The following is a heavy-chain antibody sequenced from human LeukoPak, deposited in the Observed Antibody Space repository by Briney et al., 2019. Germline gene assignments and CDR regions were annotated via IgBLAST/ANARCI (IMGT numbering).Heavy chain of an antibody. V-gene: IGHV3-23*01. CDR3: ATAPLYSSSWYFRGYFDD. J-gene: IGHJ4*02. CDR1: GFTFSNNA. Sequence: GGSLRLSCAASGFTFSNNAMSWVRQAPGKGLEWVSTITNSGGSTYYVDSVKGRFTISRDNSKNTLYLQMNSLRTEDTAVYYCATAPLYSSSWYFRGYFDDWGQGTLVTVSS. CDR2: ITNSGGST. D-gene: IGHD6-13*01.